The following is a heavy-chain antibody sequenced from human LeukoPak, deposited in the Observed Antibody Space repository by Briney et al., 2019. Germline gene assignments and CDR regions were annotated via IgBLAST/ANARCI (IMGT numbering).Heavy chain of an antibody. V-gene: IGHV4-34*01. CDR1: GGSFSGYY. CDR3: ASSGCSSTSCYTEAAFEF. CDR2: INHSGST. D-gene: IGHD2-2*02. Sequence: PSETLSLTCAVYGGSFSGYYWSWIRQPPGKGLEWIGEINHSGSTNYNPSLKSRVTISVDTSKNQFSLKLSSVTAADTAVYYCASSGCSSTSCYTEAAFEFWGRGTVVTVSS. J-gene: IGHJ3*01.